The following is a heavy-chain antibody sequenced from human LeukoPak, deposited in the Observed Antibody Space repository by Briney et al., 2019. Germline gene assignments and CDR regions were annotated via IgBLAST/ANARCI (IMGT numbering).Heavy chain of an antibody. D-gene: IGHD3-16*01. Sequence: VASVMVSCKASGYTFTGYYMHWVRQAPGQGLEWMGWINPNSGGTNYAQKFQGGVTMTRDTSISTAYMELSRLRSDDTAVYYCARDPWGYLRSFDYWGQGTLVTVSS. CDR1: GYTFTGYY. J-gene: IGHJ4*02. CDR2: INPNSGGT. V-gene: IGHV1-2*02. CDR3: ARDPWGYLRSFDY.